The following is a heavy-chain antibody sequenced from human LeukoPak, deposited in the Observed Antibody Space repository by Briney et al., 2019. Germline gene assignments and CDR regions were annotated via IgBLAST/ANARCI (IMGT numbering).Heavy chain of an antibody. CDR2: IRLDGHSK. V-gene: IGHV3-30*02. J-gene: IGHJ3*01. CDR3: AKSPRHSTGGFEF. CDR1: GFTVSVFA. D-gene: IGHD1-1*01. Sequence: QPGRSLKLACSASGFTVSVFAINWVRLAPGKGLEWVSFIRLDGHSKYYADSVKGRSAISRDNSMNMVFLQVTSLRAEDTATYYCAKSPRHSTGGFEFWGQGTMVTVSS.